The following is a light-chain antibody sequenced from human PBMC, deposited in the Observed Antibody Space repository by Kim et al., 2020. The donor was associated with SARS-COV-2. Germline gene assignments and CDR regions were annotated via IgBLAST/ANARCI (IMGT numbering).Light chain of an antibody. J-gene: IGKJ1*01. V-gene: IGKV1-39*01. CDR3: QQSYHSPRT. CDR1: QNIKSL. Sequence: ASIVDRVPITCRASQNIKSLLNWYQKKSGTAPKLLIYGTSNLQYGVPSRFSGSGSGTDFTLTIRGLQLDDFATYYCQQSYHSPRTFGQGTKVDIK. CDR2: GTS.